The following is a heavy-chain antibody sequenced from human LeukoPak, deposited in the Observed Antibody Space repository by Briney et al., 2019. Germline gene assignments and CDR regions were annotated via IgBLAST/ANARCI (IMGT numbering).Heavy chain of an antibody. CDR3: ARDLSDVLLWFGESYYYYYGMDV. J-gene: IGHJ6*02. D-gene: IGHD3-10*01. V-gene: IGHV3-21*01. CDR1: GFTFSSYS. Sequence: GGSLRLSCAASGFTFSSYSMNWVRQAPGKGLEWVSSISSSSSYIYYADSVKGRFTISRDNAKNSLYLQMNSLRAEDTAVYYCARDLSDVLLWFGESYYYYYGMDVWGQGTTVTVSS. CDR2: ISSSSSYI.